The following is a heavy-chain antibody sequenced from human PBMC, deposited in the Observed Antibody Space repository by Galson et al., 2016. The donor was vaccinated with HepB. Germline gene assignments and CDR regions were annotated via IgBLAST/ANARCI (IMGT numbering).Heavy chain of an antibody. CDR3: AHRPSYSSGLTPLFDY. V-gene: IGHV2-5*01. CDR2: IYWNDDK. D-gene: IGHD6-19*01. Sequence: PALVKPTQTLTLTCTFSGFSLGTSGVGVGWIRQPPGKALEWLALIYWNDDKRYSPSLKSRLTITKDTSKNQVVLTVTNMDPVDTATCYCAHRPSYSSGLTPLFDYWGQGTLVTVSS. CDR1: GFSLGTSGVG. J-gene: IGHJ4*02.